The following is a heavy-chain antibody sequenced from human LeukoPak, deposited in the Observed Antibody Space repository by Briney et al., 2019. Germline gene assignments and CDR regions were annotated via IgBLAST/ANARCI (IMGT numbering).Heavy chain of an antibody. Sequence: GGSLRLSCAASGFTFSNYWMSWVRQAPGKGLEWVANIKEDGTEKYYVDSVKGRFTISRDNAKNSLYLQMNSLRAEDAAVYYCASKAGSYYPFDYWGQGTLVTVSS. CDR1: GFTFSNYW. D-gene: IGHD1-26*01. V-gene: IGHV3-7*01. CDR3: ASKAGSYYPFDY. J-gene: IGHJ4*02. CDR2: IKEDGTEK.